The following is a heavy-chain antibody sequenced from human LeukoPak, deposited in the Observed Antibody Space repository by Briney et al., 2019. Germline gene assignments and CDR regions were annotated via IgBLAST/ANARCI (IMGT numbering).Heavy chain of an antibody. J-gene: IGHJ4*02. V-gene: IGHV3-7*01. CDR3: AIGIQLPD. CDR2: IKQDGSEE. CDR1: GFTFSSYA. Sequence: GGSLRLSCAASGFTFSSYAMTWVRQAPGKGLEWVANIKQDGSEENYVDSVKGRFTISRDNAKNSLYLQMNSLRGEDTAVYYCAIGIQLPDWGQGTLVTVSS. D-gene: IGHD1-1*01.